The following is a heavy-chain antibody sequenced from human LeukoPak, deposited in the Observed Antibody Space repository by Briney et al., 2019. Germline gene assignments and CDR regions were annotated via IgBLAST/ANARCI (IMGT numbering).Heavy chain of an antibody. CDR3: ARHYGSGSYYSW. J-gene: IGHJ4*02. CDR1: GFTFTSYY. Sequence: ASVKVSCKASGFTFTSYYMHWVRQAPGQGLEWMGIINPSGSYTSYAQKFQGRVTMTRDTSTSTVYMELRSLRSDDTAVYYCARHYGSGSYYSWWGQGTLVTVSS. V-gene: IGHV1-46*01. D-gene: IGHD3-10*01. CDR2: INPSGSYT.